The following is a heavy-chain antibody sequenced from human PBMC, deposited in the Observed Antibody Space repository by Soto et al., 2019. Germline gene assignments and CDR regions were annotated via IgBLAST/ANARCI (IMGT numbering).Heavy chain of an antibody. J-gene: IGHJ4*02. Sequence: PVGSLRLSCAASGVTFEDYGMHWVRQAQGKGLEWVSGISWNSGSIGYADSVKGRFTISRDNAKNSLYLQMNSLRAEDTALYYCAKDKSGDYANYFDYWCQGTLVTVSS. CDR2: ISWNSGSI. CDR3: AKDKSGDYANYFDY. CDR1: GVTFEDYG. V-gene: IGHV3-9*01. D-gene: IGHD4-17*01.